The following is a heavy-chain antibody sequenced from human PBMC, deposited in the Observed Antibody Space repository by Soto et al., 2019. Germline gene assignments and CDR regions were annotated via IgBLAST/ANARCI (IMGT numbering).Heavy chain of an antibody. V-gene: IGHV1-3*01. D-gene: IGHD3-22*01. Sequence: AASVKVSCKASGYTFTSYAMHWVRQAPGQRLEWMGWINAGNGNTKYSQKFQGRVTITRDTSASTAYMELSSLRSEDTAVYYCARDSSGYYPYFDYWGQGTLVTVSS. CDR3: ARDSSGYYPYFDY. CDR2: INAGNGNT. CDR1: GYTFTSYA. J-gene: IGHJ4*02.